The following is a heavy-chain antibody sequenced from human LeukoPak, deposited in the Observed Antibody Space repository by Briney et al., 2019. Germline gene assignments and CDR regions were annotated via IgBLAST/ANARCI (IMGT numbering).Heavy chain of an antibody. D-gene: IGHD3-10*01. Sequence: GGSLRLSCLASGFAFSNYAMSWVRQAPGKGLDWVSSISDSGGRTYYADSVEGRFTISRDNSKNTLYLQMNSPRAEDTALYYCAKDRYYGSGSYPHFDSWGRGTLVTVSS. CDR2: ISDSGGRT. J-gene: IGHJ4*02. V-gene: IGHV3-23*01. CDR3: AKDRYYGSGSYPHFDS. CDR1: GFAFSNYA.